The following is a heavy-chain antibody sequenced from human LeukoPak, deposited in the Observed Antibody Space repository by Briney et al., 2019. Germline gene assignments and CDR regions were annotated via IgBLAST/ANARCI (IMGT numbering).Heavy chain of an antibody. Sequence: ASVKVSCKASGYTFTSYGISWVRQAPGQGLEWMGWISAYNGNTNYAQKLQGRVTITTDTSTSTAYMELRSLRSDDTAVYYCARDPYYYGSGSYYGDQYFQHWGQGTLVTVSS. CDR3: ARDPYYYGSGSYYGDQYFQH. CDR2: ISAYNGNT. J-gene: IGHJ1*01. CDR1: GYTFTSYG. V-gene: IGHV1-18*01. D-gene: IGHD3-10*01.